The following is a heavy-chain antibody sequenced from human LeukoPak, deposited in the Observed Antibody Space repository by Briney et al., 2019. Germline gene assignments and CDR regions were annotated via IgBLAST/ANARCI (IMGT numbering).Heavy chain of an antibody. V-gene: IGHV3-23*01. J-gene: IGHJ4*02. CDR3: AKAGGHYYDSSGYHFDY. CDR1: GFTFSSYA. CDR2: ISGSGGST. D-gene: IGHD3-22*01. Sequence: GGSLRLSCAASGFTFSSYAMSWVRQAPGKGLEGVSAISGSGGSTYYADSVKGRFTISRDNAKNTLYLQMNSLRAEDTAVYYCAKAGGHYYDSSGYHFDYWGQGTLVTVSS.